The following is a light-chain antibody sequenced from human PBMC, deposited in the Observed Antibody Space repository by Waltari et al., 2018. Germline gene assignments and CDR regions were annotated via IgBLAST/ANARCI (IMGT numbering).Light chain of an antibody. CDR2: EDT. J-gene: IGLJ2*01. Sequence: QSALTQPASVSGSPGQSIPISCAGTSSHPGPYNFVSWYQHRPGKAPKLMIYEDTQRPSGVSDRFSGSKSGNTASLRISGLQAEDEADYYCCSYADSNVVFGGGTKLTV. CDR1: SSHPGPYNF. V-gene: IGLV2-23*01. CDR3: CSYADSNVV.